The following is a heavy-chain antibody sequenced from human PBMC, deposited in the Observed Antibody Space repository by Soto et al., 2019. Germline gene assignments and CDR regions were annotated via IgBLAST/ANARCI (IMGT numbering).Heavy chain of an antibody. CDR1: GGSFSGYY. CDR2: INHSGST. Sequence: PSETLSLTCAVYGGSFSGYYWSWIRQPPGKGLEWIGEINHSGSTNYNPSLKSRVTISVDTSKNQFSLKLSSVTAADTAVYYCAGSSSSQRYNWKNAFDIWGQGTMVTVSS. J-gene: IGHJ3*02. CDR3: AGSSSSQRYNWKNAFDI. D-gene: IGHD1-20*01. V-gene: IGHV4-34*01.